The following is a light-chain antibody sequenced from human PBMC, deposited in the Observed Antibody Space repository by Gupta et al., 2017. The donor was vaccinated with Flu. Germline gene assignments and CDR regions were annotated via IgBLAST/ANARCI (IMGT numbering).Light chain of an antibody. CDR2: GAS. J-gene: IGKJ2*01. CDR3: EQTYDTPPYT. CDR1: QSISSF. Sequence: SSLSASVGDRVTITCRTSQSISSFFNWYQQKPGEAPKLLISGASALHSGVTSRFGGSGAGTDFTLTISSVQPEDSATYYCEQTYDTPPYTFGQGTKLEIK. V-gene: IGKV1-39*01.